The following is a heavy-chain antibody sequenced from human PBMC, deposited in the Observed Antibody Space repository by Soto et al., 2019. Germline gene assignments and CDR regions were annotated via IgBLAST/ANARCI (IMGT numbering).Heavy chain of an antibody. CDR1: GDCRGRGNW. Sequence: LSSTVHGDCRGRGNWWYAVRQLPEKGLEWIGEAHHSGRTNYNPSLKSRVTISVDKSKNHFSLKLPSVTAADTAVYYCAGSHGNLPSFPTRRSSDL. J-gene: IGHJ2*01. CDR3: AGSHGNLPSFPTRRSSDL. V-gene: IGHV4-4*02. D-gene: IGHD1-1*01. CDR2: AHHSGRT.